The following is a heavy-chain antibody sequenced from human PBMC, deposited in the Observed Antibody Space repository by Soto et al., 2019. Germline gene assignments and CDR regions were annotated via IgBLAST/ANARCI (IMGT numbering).Heavy chain of an antibody. V-gene: IGHV4-34*01. D-gene: IGHD2-15*01. CDR2: INHSGST. J-gene: IGHJ6*02. CDR3: ARGSGHYYGMDV. CDR1: GGSFSGYY. Sequence: SETLSLTCAVYGGSFSGYYWSWIRQPPGKGLEWIGEINHSGSTNYNPSLKSRVTISVDTSKNQFSLKLSSVTAADTAVYYCARGSGHYYGMDVWGQGTTVTVSS.